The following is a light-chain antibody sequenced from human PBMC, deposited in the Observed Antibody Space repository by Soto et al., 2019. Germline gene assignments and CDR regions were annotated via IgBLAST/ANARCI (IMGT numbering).Light chain of an antibody. CDR1: QVISGY. J-gene: IGKJ5*01. V-gene: IGKV1-9*01. CDR2: DAS. Sequence: IQLTQSPSSLSASVGDRVTLTCRASQVISGYLAWYQQKPGKAPKLLIYDASTLRSGVPSRFSGTGSGTGFTLTISSLQPEDFATYYCQQLYSYPITFGQGTRLEIK. CDR3: QQLYSYPIT.